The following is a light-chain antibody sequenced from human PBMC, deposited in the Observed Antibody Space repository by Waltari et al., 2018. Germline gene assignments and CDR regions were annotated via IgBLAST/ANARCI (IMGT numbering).Light chain of an antibody. J-gene: IGLJ2*01. CDR1: SSDVGGYNY. CDR3: SSYAGSNIVI. CDR2: DVT. V-gene: IGLV2-8*01. Sequence: QSALTQPPSASGSPGQSVTISCTGTSSDVGGYNYVSWYQPYPGKAPKLMIYDVTKRPSGVPDRCSGSKSGNTASLTVSGLQAEDEADYYCSSYAGSNIVIFGGGTKLTVL.